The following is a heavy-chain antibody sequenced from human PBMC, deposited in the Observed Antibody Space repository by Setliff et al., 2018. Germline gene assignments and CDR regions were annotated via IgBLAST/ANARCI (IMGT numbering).Heavy chain of an antibody. Sequence: GASVKVSCKAPGYTFISYGISSVRQAPGQGLEWTGWNSAYNGNTNYAQKLQCRVTMTTDTSTSTAYMELRSLRSDDTAVYYCARVLFHCSSTSCYLDAFDIWGQGTMVT. CDR1: GYTFISYG. CDR3: ARVLFHCSSTSCYLDAFDI. CDR2: NSAYNGNT. J-gene: IGHJ3*02. D-gene: IGHD2-2*01. V-gene: IGHV1-18*01.